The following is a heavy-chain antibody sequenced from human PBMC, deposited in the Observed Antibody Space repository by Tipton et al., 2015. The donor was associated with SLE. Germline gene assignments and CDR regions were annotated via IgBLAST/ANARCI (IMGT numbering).Heavy chain of an antibody. Sequence: GLVKPSETLSLTCAVYGGSFSGYYWSWIRQPPGKGLEWIGEINHSGSTNYNPSLKSRVTISVDTSKNQFSLKLSSVTVADTAVYYCARGHLWFRELFVYWGQGTLVTVSS. D-gene: IGHD3-10*01. CDR1: GGSFSGYY. J-gene: IGHJ4*02. CDR3: ARGHLWFRELFVY. CDR2: INHSGST. V-gene: IGHV4-34*01.